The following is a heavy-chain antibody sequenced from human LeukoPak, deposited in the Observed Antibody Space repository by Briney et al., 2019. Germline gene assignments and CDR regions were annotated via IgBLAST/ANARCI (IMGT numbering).Heavy chain of an antibody. CDR2: IKQDGSEK. CDR1: GFTFNRYW. J-gene: IGHJ4*02. Sequence: GGSLRLSCAASGFTFNRYWMSWVRQAPGKGLEWVANIKQDGSEKYYVDSVKGRFTISRDNAKNSLYLQMNSLRAEDTAVYYCARLASGYDSNYWGQGTLVTVSS. V-gene: IGHV3-7*01. CDR3: ARLASGYDSNY. D-gene: IGHD5-12*01.